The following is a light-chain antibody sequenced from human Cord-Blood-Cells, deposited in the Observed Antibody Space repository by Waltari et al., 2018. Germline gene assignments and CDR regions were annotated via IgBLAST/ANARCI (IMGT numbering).Light chain of an antibody. V-gene: IGKV1-33*01. Sequence: DIQMTQSPSSLSASVGDRVTITCQASQDISNYLNWYQQQPGKAPKLLIYDASNLETGFPSRFSGSGSGTDFTFTISSLQPEDIATYYCQQYDNLPYTFGQGTKLEIK. CDR2: DAS. CDR3: QQYDNLPYT. CDR1: QDISNY. J-gene: IGKJ2*01.